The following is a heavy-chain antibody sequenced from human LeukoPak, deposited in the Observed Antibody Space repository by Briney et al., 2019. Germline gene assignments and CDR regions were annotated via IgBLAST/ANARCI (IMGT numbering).Heavy chain of an antibody. CDR1: GFTFSSYA. CDR3: AKVYRAYSRPGSFDY. V-gene: IGHV3-23*01. J-gene: IGHJ4*02. CDR2: ISGSGGST. Sequence: GGSLRLSCAASGFTFSSYAMSSVRQAPGKGLEWVSAISGSGGSTYYADSLKGRFTISRDNSKNTLYLQINSLRAEDTAVYYCAKVYRAYSRPGSFDYWGQGTLVTVSS. D-gene: IGHD4-11*01.